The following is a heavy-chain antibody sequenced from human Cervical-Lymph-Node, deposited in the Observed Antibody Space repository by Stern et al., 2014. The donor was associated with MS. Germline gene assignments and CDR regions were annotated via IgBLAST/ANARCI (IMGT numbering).Heavy chain of an antibody. J-gene: IGHJ6*02. D-gene: IGHD2-15*01. Sequence: VQLVESGGGLVQPGRSLRVSCAASGFSFDDYAMHWVRQAPGKGLEWVSGISSNSGRRGYADSVKGRFTISRDNAKNSLYLQMNSLRAEDTALYYCAKDIGSSDYYYGMDVWGRGTTVTVSS. V-gene: IGHV3-9*01. CDR3: AKDIGSSDYYYGMDV. CDR1: GFSFDDYA. CDR2: ISSNSGRR.